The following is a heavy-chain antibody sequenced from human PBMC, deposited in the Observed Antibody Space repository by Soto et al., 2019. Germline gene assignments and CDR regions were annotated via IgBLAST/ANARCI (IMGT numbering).Heavy chain of an antibody. D-gene: IGHD6-19*01. Sequence: PGGSLRLSCSASGFIFSDYAMHWVRLTPGKGLEFVSAISNNGGSTNDAPSVWGRFTISRDNSKNTVYLEMSSLRVEDTAVYYCVKDPSRGGWYGFFQHWGQGTVVTAPQ. CDR1: GFIFSDYA. CDR2: ISNNGGST. J-gene: IGHJ1*01. V-gene: IGHV3-64D*06. CDR3: VKDPSRGGWYGFFQH.